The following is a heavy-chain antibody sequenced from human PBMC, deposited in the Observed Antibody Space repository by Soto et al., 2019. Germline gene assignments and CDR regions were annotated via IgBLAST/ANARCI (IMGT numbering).Heavy chain of an antibody. CDR1: GGSISGSSYY. D-gene: IGHD6-13*01. V-gene: IGHV4-39*01. Sequence: PSETLSLTCTVSGGSISGSSYYWGWIRQPPGKGLEWIGSIYSSGSTYYNPSLKSRVTISVDTSKNQFSLKLSSVTAADTAIYYCACYSSRWYFVGKFGPWGQGTLVTVSS. CDR2: IYSSGST. J-gene: IGHJ5*02. CDR3: ACYSSRWYFVGKFGP.